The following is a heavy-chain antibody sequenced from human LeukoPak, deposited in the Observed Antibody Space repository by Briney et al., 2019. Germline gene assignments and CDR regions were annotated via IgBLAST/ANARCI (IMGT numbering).Heavy chain of an antibody. CDR3: ARAPNRRYCSSTSCYSRYWFDP. Sequence: ASVKVSCKASGYTFTSYDINWVRQATGQGLEWMGWMYPNSGNTGYAQKFQGRVTITRNTSISTAYMELSSLRSEDTAVYYCARAPNRRYCSSTSCYSRYWFDPWGQGTLVTVSS. J-gene: IGHJ5*02. D-gene: IGHD2-2*01. V-gene: IGHV1-8*03. CDR1: GYTFTSYD. CDR2: MYPNSGNT.